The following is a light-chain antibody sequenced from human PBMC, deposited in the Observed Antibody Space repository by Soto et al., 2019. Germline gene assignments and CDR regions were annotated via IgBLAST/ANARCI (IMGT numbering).Light chain of an antibody. CDR3: QQRFNWPRFT. J-gene: IGKJ2*01. V-gene: IGKV3-11*01. CDR1: QSVSSY. CDR2: DAS. Sequence: EIVLTQSPATLSLSLGERATLSCRASQSVSSYLAWYQQKPGQAPRLLIYDASNMATGIPARFSGGGSGTDFTLTISSLEPEDFAVYYCQQRFNWPRFTFGQGTKLEIK.